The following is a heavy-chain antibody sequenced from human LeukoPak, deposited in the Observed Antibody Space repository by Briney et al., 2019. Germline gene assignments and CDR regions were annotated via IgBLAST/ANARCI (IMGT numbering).Heavy chain of an antibody. J-gene: IGHJ1*01. V-gene: IGHV3-7*01. CDR2: IKPDGSEK. D-gene: IGHD1-26*01. CDR3: ASDGWGVSGSHPIRH. Sequence: GGSLRLSCAASGFSFSSSWMSWVRQAPGKGLEWVANIKPDGSEKYYVDSVKGRFTISRDNAKKSLYLQMNSLRAEDTAVYYCASDGWGVSGSHPIRHWGQGTLVTVSS. CDR1: GFSFSSSW.